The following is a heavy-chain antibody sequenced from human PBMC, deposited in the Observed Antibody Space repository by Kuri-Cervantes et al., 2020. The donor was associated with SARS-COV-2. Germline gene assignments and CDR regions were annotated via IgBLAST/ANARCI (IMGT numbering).Heavy chain of an antibody. J-gene: IGHJ4*02. CDR2: IYNSGST. Sequence: SETLSLTCTVSGDSITSSSYYWGWIRQPPGKGLEWIGNIYNSGSTYYNPSLKSRVTISVDTSKKQFSLKLSSVTAADTAVYYCARGEWDVVLDWGQGTLVTVSS. CDR3: ARGEWDVVLD. D-gene: IGHD1-26*01. V-gene: IGHV4-39*01. CDR1: GDSITSSSYY.